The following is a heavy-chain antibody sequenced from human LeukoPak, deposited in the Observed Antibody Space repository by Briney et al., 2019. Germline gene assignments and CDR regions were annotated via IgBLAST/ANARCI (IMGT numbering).Heavy chain of an antibody. CDR3: ARDYYDSSGSPDY. CDR2: IIPILGIA. J-gene: IGHJ4*02. D-gene: IGHD3-22*01. V-gene: IGHV1-69*04. CDR1: GGTFSSYA. Sequence: SVKVSCKASGGTFSSYAISWVRQAPGQGLEWMGRIIPILGIANYAQKFQGRVTITADKSTSTAYMELSSLRSEDTAVYYCARDYYDSSGSPDYWGQGTLVTVPS.